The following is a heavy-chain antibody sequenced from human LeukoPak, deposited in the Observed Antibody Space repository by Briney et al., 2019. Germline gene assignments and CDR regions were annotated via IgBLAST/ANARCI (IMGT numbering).Heavy chain of an antibody. V-gene: IGHV4-28*03. Sequence: SETLSLTCAVSGYSISTSNYWAWIRQPPGKGLEWIGHIYYSGGIYYNPSLKSRVTMSVDTSKNQFSLKLSSVTAADTAVYYCARDRGIRTIYEYFDLWGRGTLVTVSS. CDR3: ARDRGIRTIYEYFDL. D-gene: IGHD3-10*01. CDR2: IYYSGGI. J-gene: IGHJ2*01. CDR1: GYSISTSNY.